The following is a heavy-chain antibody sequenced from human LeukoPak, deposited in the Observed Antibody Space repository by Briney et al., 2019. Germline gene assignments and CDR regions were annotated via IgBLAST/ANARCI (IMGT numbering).Heavy chain of an antibody. J-gene: IGHJ4*02. D-gene: IGHD1-26*01. CDR3: ARGLQWELPLRY. Sequence: GGSLRLSCAASGFTFITYAMSWVRQAPGKGLEWVSAISGSGGSTYYADSVKRRFTISRDTFKNTLHLQMNSLRAEDTALYYCARGLQWELPLRYWGQGTLVTVSS. V-gene: IGHV3-23*01. CDR1: GFTFITYA. CDR2: ISGSGGST.